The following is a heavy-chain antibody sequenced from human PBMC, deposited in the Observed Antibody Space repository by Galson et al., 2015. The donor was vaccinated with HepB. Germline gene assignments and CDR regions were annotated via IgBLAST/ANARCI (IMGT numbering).Heavy chain of an antibody. CDR1: GFTFSSYG. CDR2: IWYDGSNK. D-gene: IGHD3-16*01. V-gene: IGHV3-33*01. Sequence: SLRLSCAASGFTFSSYGMHWVRQAPGKGLEWVAVIWYDGSNKYYADSVKGRFTISRDNSKNTLYLQMNSLRAEDTAVYYCARDLGAKSARDGMDVWGQGTTVTVSS. J-gene: IGHJ6*02. CDR3: ARDLGAKSARDGMDV.